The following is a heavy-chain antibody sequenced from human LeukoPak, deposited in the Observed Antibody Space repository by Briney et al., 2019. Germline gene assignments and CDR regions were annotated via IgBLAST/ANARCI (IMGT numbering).Heavy chain of an antibody. CDR2: FYYGGSYSGST. J-gene: IGHJ5*02. Sequence: PSETLSLTCTVSGGSISSGTYYWGWFRRPPGKGLEWIGSFYYGGSYSGSTFYNPSLESRVTVSVDTSKSQFSLKLTSVTAADTAVYYYARRVGSWSVNWFDPWGQGTLVTVSS. V-gene: IGHV4-39*01. CDR1: GGSISSGTYY. CDR3: ARRVGSWSVNWFDP. D-gene: IGHD1-26*01.